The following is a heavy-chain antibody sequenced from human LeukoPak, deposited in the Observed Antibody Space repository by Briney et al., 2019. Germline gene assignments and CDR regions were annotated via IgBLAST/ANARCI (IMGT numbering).Heavy chain of an antibody. CDR3: ATSHGGNSGRSEYYYYYYYMDV. J-gene: IGHJ6*03. CDR2: IIPIFGTA. D-gene: IGHD4-23*01. V-gene: IGHV1-69*05. CDR1: GGTFSSYA. Sequence: SVKVSCKASGGTFSSYAISWVRQAPGQGLEWMGRIIPIFGTANYAQKFQGRVTITTDQSTSTAYMELSSLRSEDPALYYCATSHGGNSGRSEYYYYYYYMDVWGKGTTVTVSS.